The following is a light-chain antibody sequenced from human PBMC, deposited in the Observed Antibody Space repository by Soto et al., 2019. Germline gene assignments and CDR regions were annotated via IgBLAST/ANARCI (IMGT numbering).Light chain of an antibody. V-gene: IGKV1-9*01. Sequence: DIQLTQSPSFLSASVGDRVTITCRASQGISSYLAWYQQKPGKAPQLLIYAASTLQSGVPSRFSGSGSGTDITLTFISLQPEDFATYYCQQLNSYLPFGQVTRLEI. CDR2: AAS. J-gene: IGKJ5*01. CDR1: QGISSY. CDR3: QQLNSYLP.